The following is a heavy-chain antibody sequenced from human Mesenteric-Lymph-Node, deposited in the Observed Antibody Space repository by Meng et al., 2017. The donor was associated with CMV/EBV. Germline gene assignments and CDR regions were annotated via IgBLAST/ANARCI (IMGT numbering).Heavy chain of an antibody. V-gene: IGHV3-74*01. D-gene: IGHD6-13*01. CDR2: INSDGSST. CDR3: ARRVLAAAGSYYFDF. CDR1: GGSISSYY. Sequence: ETLSLTCTVSGGSISSYYWSWVRQSPGKGLVWVSRINSDGSSTDYADSVKGRFTISRDNAKSTLYLQMNSLRAEDTAVYYCARRVLAAAGSYYFDFWGQGTLVTVSS. J-gene: IGHJ4*02.